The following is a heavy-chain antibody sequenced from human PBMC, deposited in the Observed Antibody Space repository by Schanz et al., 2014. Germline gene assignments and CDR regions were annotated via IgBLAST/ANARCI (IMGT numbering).Heavy chain of an antibody. CDR3: ARKMKLGVYGGKGHDSLDI. V-gene: IGHV3-11*04. Sequence: VQLVESGGGLVKPGGSLRLSCAASGFIFSDYYMAWIRQAPGKGPEYVSYISSGGTTTYHSDSVKGRFTISRDNAKNTLYLQMNTLRAEDTAVYYCARKMKLGVYGGKGHDSLDIWGQGTMVTVSS. D-gene: IGHD4-17*01. J-gene: IGHJ3*02. CDR2: ISSGGTTT. CDR1: GFIFSDYY.